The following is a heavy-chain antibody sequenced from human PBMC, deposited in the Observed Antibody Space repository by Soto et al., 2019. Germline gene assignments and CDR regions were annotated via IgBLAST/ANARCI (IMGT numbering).Heavy chain of an antibody. D-gene: IGHD4-17*01. CDR3: ARDQRRITVTTSDYFDY. V-gene: IGHV4-31*03. Sequence: QVQLQESGPGLVKPSQTLSLTCTVSGGSISSGGYYWSWIRQHPGKGLEWIGYIYYSGSTYYNPSLKSRVTISVDTSKNQLSLKLSSVTAADTAVYYCARDQRRITVTTSDYFDYWGQGTLVTVSS. CDR2: IYYSGST. J-gene: IGHJ4*02. CDR1: GGSISSGGYY.